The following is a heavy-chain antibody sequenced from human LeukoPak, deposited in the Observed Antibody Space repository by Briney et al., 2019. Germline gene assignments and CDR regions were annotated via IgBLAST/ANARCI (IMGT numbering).Heavy chain of an antibody. CDR1: GYTFSDFG. Sequence: ASVKVSCETSGYTFSDFGMSWVRQAPGQGREWMGWISAYNGDTNYAHNLQGRVTMTTDTSTSTAYMELRSLRSDDTAVYYCARGRPSDYWGQGTLVTVSS. CDR3: ARGRPSDY. V-gene: IGHV1-18*01. CDR2: ISAYNGDT. J-gene: IGHJ4*02.